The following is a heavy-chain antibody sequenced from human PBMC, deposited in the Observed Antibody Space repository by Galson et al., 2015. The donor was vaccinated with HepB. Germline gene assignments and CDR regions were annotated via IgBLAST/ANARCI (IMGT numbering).Heavy chain of an antibody. CDR3: ARDRSTSSGGRCAFDI. D-gene: IGHD1-26*01. CDR2: IIPIFATP. V-gene: IGHV1-69*06. J-gene: IGHJ3*02. Sequence: SVKVSCKASGGTFNSYPINWVRQAPGQGLEWLGGIIPIFATPNYAQKFQGRVTITADKSKSTAYMDLSSLRSEDTAVYFCARDRSTSSGGRCAFDIWGQGTMVTVSS. CDR1: GGTFNSYP.